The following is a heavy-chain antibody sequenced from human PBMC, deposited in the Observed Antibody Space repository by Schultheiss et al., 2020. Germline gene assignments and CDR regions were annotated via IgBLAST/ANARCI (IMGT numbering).Heavy chain of an antibody. CDR2: ISWNSGSI. V-gene: IGHV3-9*01. CDR1: GFTFDDYA. CDR3: AKALGRELRVYFDY. Sequence: GGSLRLSCAASGFTFDDYAMHWVRQAPGKGLEWVSGISWNSGSIGYADSVKGRFTISRDNAKNSLYLQMNSLRAEDTALYYCAKALGRELRVYFDYWGQGTLVTVSS. D-gene: IGHD1-26*01. J-gene: IGHJ4*02.